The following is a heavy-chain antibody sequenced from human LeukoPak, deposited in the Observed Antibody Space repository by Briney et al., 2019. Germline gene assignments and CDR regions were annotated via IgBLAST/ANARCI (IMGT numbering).Heavy chain of an antibody. J-gene: IGHJ4*02. V-gene: IGHV3-53*01. D-gene: IGHD4-17*01. CDR2: IYSGGST. CDR1: GFTVSSNY. CDR3: ARARSDYHYFDY. Sequence: GGSLRLSCAASGFTVSSNYMSWVRQAPGKGLEWVSVIYSGGSTYYADSVKGRFTISRDNSKNTLYLQMNSLRAEDTAVYYCARARSDYHYFDYWGQGTLVTVSS.